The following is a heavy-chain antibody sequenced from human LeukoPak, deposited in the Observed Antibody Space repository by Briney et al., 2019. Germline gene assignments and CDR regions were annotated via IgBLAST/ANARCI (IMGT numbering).Heavy chain of an antibody. D-gene: IGHD6-13*01. Sequence: SETLSLTCTVSGGSISSYYWSWIRQPPGKGLEWIGSIYYSGSTYYNPSLKSRVTISVDTSKNQFSLKLSSVTAADTAVYYCARGGRGIAAAALWGQGTLVTVSS. J-gene: IGHJ4*02. CDR1: GGSISSYY. CDR2: IYYSGST. CDR3: ARGGRGIAAAAL. V-gene: IGHV4-59*05.